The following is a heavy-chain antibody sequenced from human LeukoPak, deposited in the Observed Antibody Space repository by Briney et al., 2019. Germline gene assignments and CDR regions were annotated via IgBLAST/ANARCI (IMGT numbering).Heavy chain of an antibody. V-gene: IGHV4-59*01. CDR3: ARAVAAAGPIDY. J-gene: IGHJ4*02. D-gene: IGHD6-13*01. CDR1: GGSISSYY. Sequence: SETLSLTRTVSGGSISSYYWSWIRQPPGKGLEWIGYIYYSGSTNYNPSLKSRVTISVDTSKNQFSLKLSSVTAADTAVYYCARAVAAAGPIDYWGQGTLVTVSS. CDR2: IYYSGST.